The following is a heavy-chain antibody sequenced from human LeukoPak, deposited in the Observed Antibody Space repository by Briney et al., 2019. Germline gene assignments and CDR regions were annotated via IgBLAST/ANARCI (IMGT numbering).Heavy chain of an antibody. CDR1: GGSISSGDYY. CDR2: IYYSGST. J-gene: IGHJ4*02. Sequence: SETLSLTCTVSGGSISSGDYYWSWIRQPPGKGLEWIGYIYYSGSTYYNPSLKSRVTISVDTSKNQFSLKLSSVTAADTAVYYCARHESDFWSGYCYWGQGTLVTVSS. V-gene: IGHV4-30-4*08. CDR3: ARHESDFWSGYCY. D-gene: IGHD3-3*01.